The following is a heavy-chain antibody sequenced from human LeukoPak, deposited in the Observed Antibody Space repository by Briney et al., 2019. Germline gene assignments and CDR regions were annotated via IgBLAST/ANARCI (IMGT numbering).Heavy chain of an antibody. V-gene: IGHV1-2*02. CDR3: ARVGYEGYYFDY. J-gene: IGHJ4*02. D-gene: IGHD2-2*01. Sequence: ATVKVSCKASGYTFTGYYMHWVRQAPGQGLEWMGWINPNSGGTNYAQKFQGRVTMTRDTSISTAYMELSRLRSDDTAVYYCARVGYEGYYFDYWGQGTLVTVSS. CDR2: INPNSGGT. CDR1: GYTFTGYY.